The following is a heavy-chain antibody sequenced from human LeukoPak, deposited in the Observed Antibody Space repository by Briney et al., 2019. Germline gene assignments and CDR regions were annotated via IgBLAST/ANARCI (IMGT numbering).Heavy chain of an antibody. Sequence: AETLSRTCTVSGVSISRYYWSWVRQPPGKRLEWIGCIYYSGNTNYNPSLKSRVTMSVDTSKNQFSLKLSSVTAADTAVYYCAREHYYGSANWYFDLWGRGTLVTVSS. CDR3: AREHYYGSANWYFDL. CDR1: GVSISRYY. D-gene: IGHD3-10*01. V-gene: IGHV4-59*01. CDR2: IYYSGNT. J-gene: IGHJ2*01.